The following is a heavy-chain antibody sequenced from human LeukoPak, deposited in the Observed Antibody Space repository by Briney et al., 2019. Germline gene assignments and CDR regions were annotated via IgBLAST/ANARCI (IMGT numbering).Heavy chain of an antibody. CDR1: GYTFTGYY. V-gene: IGHV1-24*01. D-gene: IGHD1-1*01. Sequence: ASVKVSCKASGYTFTGYYMHWVRQAPGKGLEWMGGFDPEDGETIYAQKFQGRVTMTEDTSTDTAYMELSSLRSEDTAVYYCATVGGETGTTAFDYWGQGTLVTVSS. J-gene: IGHJ4*02. CDR2: FDPEDGET. CDR3: ATVGGETGTTAFDY.